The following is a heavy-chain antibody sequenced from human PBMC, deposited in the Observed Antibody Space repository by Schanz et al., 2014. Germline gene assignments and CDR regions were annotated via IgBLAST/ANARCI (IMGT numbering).Heavy chain of an antibody. CDR2: ISYEGNDK. D-gene: IGHD3-9*01. CDR1: GFTFSSYT. V-gene: IGHV3-30*04. J-gene: IGHJ4*02. Sequence: VQLVESGGGLVKPGDSLRLSCAASGFTFSSYTMKWVRQAPGKGLEWVAVISYEGNDKYYGDSVKGRFTISRDSPKNRLYLQMSSLRPEDSGVYYCARGVARERYSDWLELDYWGQGTLVTVSS. CDR3: ARGVARERYSDWLELDY.